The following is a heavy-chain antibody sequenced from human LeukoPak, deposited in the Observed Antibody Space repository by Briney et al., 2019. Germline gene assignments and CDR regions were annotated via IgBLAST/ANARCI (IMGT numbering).Heavy chain of an antibody. CDR2: IYYSGST. CDR3: ARDHIVVVPAARVYYYYYGMDV. V-gene: IGHV4-59*01. CDR1: GGSISSYY. J-gene: IGHJ6*02. D-gene: IGHD2-2*01. Sequence: SETLSLTCTVSGGSISSYYWSWIRQPPGKGLEWIGYIYYSGSTNYNPSPKSRVTISVDTSKNQFSLKLSSVTAADTAVYYCARDHIVVVPAARVYYYYYGMDVWGQGTTVTVSS.